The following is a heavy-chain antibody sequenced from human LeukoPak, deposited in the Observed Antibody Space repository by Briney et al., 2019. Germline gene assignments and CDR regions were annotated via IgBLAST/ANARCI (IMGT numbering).Heavy chain of an antibody. CDR1: GFTFSSYC. CDR3: ALGGNSPGPNHFDY. J-gene: IGHJ4*02. D-gene: IGHD1-14*01. V-gene: IGHV3-23*01. CDR2: ISGSGGST. Sequence: PGGSLRLSCAASGFTFSSYCMSWVRHAPWKGLECFLGISGSGGSTYYADSVKGRFTISRDNSKNRLFLQMNSLRAGDTAVYYCALGGNSPGPNHFDYWGQGTLVTVSS.